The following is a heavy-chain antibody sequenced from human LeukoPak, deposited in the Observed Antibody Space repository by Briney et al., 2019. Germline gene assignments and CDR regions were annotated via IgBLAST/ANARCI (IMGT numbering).Heavy chain of an antibody. Sequence: GSLRLSCAASGFTFSSYAMSWVRQPPGKGLEWIGEINHSGSTNYNPSLKSRVTISVDTSKNQFSLKLSSVTAADTAVYYCARAPGYCSSTSCRSRRYGMDVWGQGTTVTVSS. V-gene: IGHV4-34*01. J-gene: IGHJ6*02. CDR3: ARAPGYCSSTSCRSRRYGMDV. CDR2: INHSGST. D-gene: IGHD2-2*01. CDR1: GFTFSSYA.